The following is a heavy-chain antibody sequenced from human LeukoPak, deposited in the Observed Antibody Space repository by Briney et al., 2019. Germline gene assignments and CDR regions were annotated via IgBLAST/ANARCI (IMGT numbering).Heavy chain of an antibody. CDR2: ISGSGGYT. D-gene: IGHD5-12*01. Sequence: PGGSLRLSCAASGFTFSSYAISWVRQAPGKGLEWVPAISGSGGYTYYADSVKGRFTISRDNSKNTLYLQMNSLRAEDTAVYYCAKNWGATIYYAFDIWGQGTMVTVSS. CDR1: GFTFSSYA. CDR3: AKNWGATIYYAFDI. J-gene: IGHJ3*02. V-gene: IGHV3-23*01.